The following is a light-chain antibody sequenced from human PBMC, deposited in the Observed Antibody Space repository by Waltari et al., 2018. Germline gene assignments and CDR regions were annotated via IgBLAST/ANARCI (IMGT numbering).Light chain of an antibody. V-gene: IGLV3-1*01. J-gene: IGLJ3*02. Sequence: SYELTQPPSVSVSPGQTASITCSGDILGNKYASWYQQKPGQSPLLVIYQDTKRPSELPERCSGSKSANAATLTITGTQAMDEADYYCQALGTGAWVFGGGTKLTVL. CDR2: QDT. CDR1: ILGNKY. CDR3: QALGTGAWV.